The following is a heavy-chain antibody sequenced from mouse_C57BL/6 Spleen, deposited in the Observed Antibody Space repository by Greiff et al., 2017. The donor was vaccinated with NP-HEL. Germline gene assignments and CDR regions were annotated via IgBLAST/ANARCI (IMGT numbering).Heavy chain of an antibody. Sequence: EVKLVESGEGLVKPGGSLKLSCAASGFTFSSYAMSWVRQTPEKRLEWVAYISSGGDYIYYADTVKGRVTISRDNARNTLYLQMSSLKSEDTAMYYCTRDREGSWFAYWGQGTLVTVSA. V-gene: IGHV5-9-1*02. D-gene: IGHD3-3*01. CDR2: ISSGGDYI. CDR3: TRDREGSWFAY. J-gene: IGHJ3*01. CDR1: GFTFSSYA.